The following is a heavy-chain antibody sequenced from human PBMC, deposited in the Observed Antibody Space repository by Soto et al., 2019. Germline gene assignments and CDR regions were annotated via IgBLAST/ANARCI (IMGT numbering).Heavy chain of an antibody. Sequence: SETLSLTCAVSGYSISSGYYWGWIRQPPGKGLECIASIYHSGSTYFNPSLKSRVTISVDTSKNHFSLKLNSVTAADTAVYYCAREYVYCGGDCYSDAFDIWGQGTMVTVSS. V-gene: IGHV4-38-2*02. CDR1: GYSISSGYY. D-gene: IGHD2-21*02. CDR2: IYHSGST. CDR3: AREYVYCGGDCYSDAFDI. J-gene: IGHJ3*02.